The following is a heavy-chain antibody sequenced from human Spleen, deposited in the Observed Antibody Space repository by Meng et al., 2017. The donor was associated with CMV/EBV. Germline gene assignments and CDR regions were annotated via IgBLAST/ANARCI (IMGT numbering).Heavy chain of an antibody. CDR3: ARAKGGTVTTRAFDI. CDR1: GGSISSGDYY. V-gene: IGHV4-30-4*08. D-gene: IGHD4-17*01. J-gene: IGHJ3*02. Sequence: SCTVSGGSISSGDYYWSWIRQPPGKGLEWIGYIYYSGSTYYNPSLKSRVTISVDTSKNQFSLNLSSVTAADTAVYYCARAKGGTVTTRAFDIWGQGTMVTVSS. CDR2: IYYSGST.